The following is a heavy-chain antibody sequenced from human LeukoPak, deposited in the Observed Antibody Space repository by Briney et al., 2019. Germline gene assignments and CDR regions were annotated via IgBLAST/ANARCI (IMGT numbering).Heavy chain of an antibody. J-gene: IGHJ5*01. CDR3: ARHTSGWYGDS. Sequence: PSETLSLTCTVSGGSISSHYWSWIRQPPGKGLEWIGYIYYSGSTNYNPSLKSRVTISVDTSKKQFSLDLRSVTAADTALYYCARHTSGWYGDSWGQGTLVTVS. V-gene: IGHV4-59*08. CDR2: IYYSGST. D-gene: IGHD6-19*01. CDR1: GGSISSHY.